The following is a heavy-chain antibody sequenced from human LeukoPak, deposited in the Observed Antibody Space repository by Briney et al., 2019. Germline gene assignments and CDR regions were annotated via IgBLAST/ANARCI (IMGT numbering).Heavy chain of an antibody. D-gene: IGHD3-22*01. Sequence: SETLSLTCTVTGGSISSNSYYWGWIRQPPGKGLEWIGTIYYSGSTYYNPSLKSRVTISVDTSKNQFSLKLSSVTAADTAVYYCARPFLYYDSSGYYKSWIDPWGQGTLVTVSS. J-gene: IGHJ5*02. CDR3: ARPFLYYDSSGYYKSWIDP. V-gene: IGHV4-39*01. CDR1: GGSISSNSYY. CDR2: IYYSGST.